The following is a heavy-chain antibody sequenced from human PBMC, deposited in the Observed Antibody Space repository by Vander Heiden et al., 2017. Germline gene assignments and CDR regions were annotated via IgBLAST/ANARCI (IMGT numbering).Heavy chain of an antibody. J-gene: IGHJ4*02. CDR3: ESSEYYYGSGGPFY. Sequence: VQLQESGPGLVTPSETLSLTCTVSGGSISSYYLSWIRQPPGKGLEWIGYIYYSWSTNYNPSLKSRVTIAVDTSKNQFSLKLSSVTAADTAVYYWESSEYYYGSGGPFYWGQGTLVTVSS. CDR2: IYYSWST. CDR1: GGSISSYY. D-gene: IGHD3-10*01. V-gene: IGHV4-59*01.